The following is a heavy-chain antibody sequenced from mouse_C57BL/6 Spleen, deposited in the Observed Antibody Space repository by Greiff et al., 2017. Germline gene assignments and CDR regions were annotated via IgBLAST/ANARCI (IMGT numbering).Heavy chain of an antibody. D-gene: IGHD1-1*01. CDR1: GYSITSGYY. CDR3: AYYYGSSFAWFAY. J-gene: IGHJ3*01. Sequence: EVQLQESGPGLVKPSQSLSLTCSVTGYSITSGYYWNWIRQFPGNKLEWMGYISYDGSNNYNPSLKNRISITRDTSKNQFFLKLNSVTTEDTATYYCAYYYGSSFAWFAYWGQGTLVTVSA. CDR2: ISYDGSN. V-gene: IGHV3-6*01.